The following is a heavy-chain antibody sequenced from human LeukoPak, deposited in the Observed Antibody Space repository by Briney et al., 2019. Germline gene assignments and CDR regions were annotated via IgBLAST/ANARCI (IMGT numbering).Heavy chain of an antibody. CDR3: AKGRRFGSGWTYYFEY. Sequence: GGSLRLSCAASGFTFSSYSMSWVRQAPGKGLEWVSSISASPFSTYYADSVKGRFTISRDNSKNTLYLQMNTLRAEDTAVYYCAKGRRFGSGWTYYFEYWGQGTLVTVSS. CDR1: GFTFSSYS. J-gene: IGHJ4*02. D-gene: IGHD6-19*01. V-gene: IGHV3-23*01. CDR2: ISASPFST.